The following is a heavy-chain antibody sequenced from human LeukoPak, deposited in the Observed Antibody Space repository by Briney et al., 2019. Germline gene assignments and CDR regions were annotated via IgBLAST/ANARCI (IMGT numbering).Heavy chain of an antibody. J-gene: IGHJ6*03. D-gene: IGHD5-12*01. CDR2: IYYSGST. V-gene: IGHV4-59*01. CDR3: ARVNFPRGYSGYAYTNYYYYMDV. Sequence: PSETLSLTCAVYGGSFSSYYWSWIRQPPGKGLEWIGYIYYSGSTNYNPSLKSRVTISVDTSKNQFSLKLSSVTAADTAVYYCARVNFPRGYSGYAYTNYYYYMDVWGKGTTVTISS. CDR1: GGSFSSYY.